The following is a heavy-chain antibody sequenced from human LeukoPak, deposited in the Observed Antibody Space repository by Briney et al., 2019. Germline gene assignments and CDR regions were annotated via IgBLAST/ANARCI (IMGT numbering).Heavy chain of an antibody. Sequence: PGGSLRLSCAASEFTVSTNYMSWVRQAPGKGLEWVSIIYSTGGKYYADSVKGRFTISRDNSKHTLYLQMNSLRGEDTAVYYCARGSDGWFAFDYWGQGIVVTVSS. V-gene: IGHV3-66*01. J-gene: IGHJ4*02. CDR3: ARGSDGWFAFDY. D-gene: IGHD6-19*01. CDR2: IYSTGGK. CDR1: EFTVSTNY.